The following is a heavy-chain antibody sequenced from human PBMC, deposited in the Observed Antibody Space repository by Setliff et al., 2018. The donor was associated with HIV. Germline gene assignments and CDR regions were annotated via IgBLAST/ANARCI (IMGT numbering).Heavy chain of an antibody. J-gene: IGHJ4*02. D-gene: IGHD1-1*01. CDR2: ITWSSGGV. CDR3: AKGSRPYKAPLDY. CDR1: GFTFGHYV. V-gene: IGHV3-9*01. Sequence: LRLSCAASGFTFGHYVMHWVRQAPGKGLEWVSGITWSSGGVGYADSVKGRFAISRDDAKNSLHLQMNSLRPDDTAFYYCAKGSRPYKAPLDYWGQGILVTVSS.